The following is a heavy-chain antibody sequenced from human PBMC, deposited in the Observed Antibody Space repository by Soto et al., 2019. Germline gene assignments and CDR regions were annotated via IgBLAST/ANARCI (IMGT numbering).Heavy chain of an antibody. J-gene: IGHJ6*02. D-gene: IGHD3-10*01. CDR2: IKSKTDGGTT. V-gene: IGHV3-15*01. CDR1: GFTFSNAW. Sequence: GGSLGLSCAASGFTFSNAWMSWVRQAPGKGLEWVGRIKSKTDGGTTDYAAPVKGRFTISRDDSKNTLYLQMNSLKTEDTAVYYCTTDPGTMVRGVIISAYGMDVWGQGTTVTVSS. CDR3: TTDPGTMVRGVIISAYGMDV.